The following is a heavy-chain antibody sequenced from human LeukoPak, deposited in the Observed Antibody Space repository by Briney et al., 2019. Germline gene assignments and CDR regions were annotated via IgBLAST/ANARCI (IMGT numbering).Heavy chain of an antibody. CDR1: GGTFTSHA. CDR3: ARDWSKVGVATDYYGMDV. Sequence: SVKSSCKASGGTFTSHAISWVRQAPGQGLEWVGGIIPIFGTTNYAQKFQGRVTITTDESTSTGYMELRSLRSDDTAVYYCARDWSKVGVATDYYGMDVWGQGTTVTVSS. D-gene: IGHD5-12*01. V-gene: IGHV1-69*05. J-gene: IGHJ6*02. CDR2: IIPIFGTT.